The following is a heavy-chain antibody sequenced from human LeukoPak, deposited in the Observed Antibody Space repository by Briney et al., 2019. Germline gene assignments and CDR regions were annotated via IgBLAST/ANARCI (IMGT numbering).Heavy chain of an antibody. Sequence: GGSLRLSCAASGFTFSSYAMSWVRQAPGKGLEWVSAISGSGGSTYYADSVKGRFTISRDNSKNTLYLQMNSLRAEDTAVYYCASGGGYCSSTSCYRWGQGTLVTVSS. CDR1: GFTFSSYA. V-gene: IGHV3-23*01. D-gene: IGHD2-2*01. CDR2: ISGSGGST. J-gene: IGHJ4*02. CDR3: ASGGGYCSSTSCYR.